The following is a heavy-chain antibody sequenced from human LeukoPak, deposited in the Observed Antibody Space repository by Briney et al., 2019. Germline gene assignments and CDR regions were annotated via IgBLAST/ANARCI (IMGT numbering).Heavy chain of an antibody. Sequence: SETLSLTCTVSGVSISSYYLSWIRQSAGQGLEWIGRIHASGSTNYNPSLQSRVTKSVDTSTNEFSMKVSSATAADTAVYYCARWSSTGWGFDCWGQGTLVTVSS. J-gene: IGHJ4*02. V-gene: IGHV4-4*07. D-gene: IGHD6-19*01. CDR1: GVSISSYY. CDR3: ARWSSTGWGFDC. CDR2: IHASGST.